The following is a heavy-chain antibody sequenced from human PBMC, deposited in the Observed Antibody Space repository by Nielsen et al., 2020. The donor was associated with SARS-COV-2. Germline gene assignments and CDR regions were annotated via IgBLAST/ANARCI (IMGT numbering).Heavy chain of an antibody. Sequence: SETLSLTCTVSGYSISSGYYWGWIRPPPGKGLEWIGSIYHSGSTYYNPSLKSRVTISVDTSKNQFSLKLSSVTAADTAVYYCARDGATVTTYFDYWGQGTLVTVSS. V-gene: IGHV4-38-2*02. D-gene: IGHD4-17*01. J-gene: IGHJ4*02. CDR1: GYSISSGYY. CDR2: IYHSGST. CDR3: ARDGATVTTYFDY.